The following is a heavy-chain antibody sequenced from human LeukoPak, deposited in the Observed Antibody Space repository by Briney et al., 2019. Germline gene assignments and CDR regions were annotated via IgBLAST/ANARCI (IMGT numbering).Heavy chain of an antibody. CDR1: GLTVTSNH. J-gene: IGHJ4*02. CDR2: IKSDGTT. Sequence: GGTLRLSCAASGLTVTSNHMSWVRQAPGKGLEWVSLIKSDGTTEYADSVKGRFTISRDNSKNTLFLQMNSLRVEDTAVYYCARLRRGYWGLGTPVSVS. CDR3: ARLRRGY. V-gene: IGHV3-53*01.